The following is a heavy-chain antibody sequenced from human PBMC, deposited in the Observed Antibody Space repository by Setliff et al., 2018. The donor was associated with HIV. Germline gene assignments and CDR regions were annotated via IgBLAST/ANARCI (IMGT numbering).Heavy chain of an antibody. D-gene: IGHD5-18*01. Sequence: KASETLSLTCTVSGYSISSDYYWGWIRQSPGKGLEWIGNIYHSVNTYYNPSLKSRVTISADATKNQFSLKLTSVTAADTAVYYCARTEDYSFGDAPFDYWGHGTLVTVS. CDR3: ARTEDYSFGDAPFDY. CDR2: IYHSVNT. V-gene: IGHV4-38-2*02. J-gene: IGHJ4*01. CDR1: GYSISSDYY.